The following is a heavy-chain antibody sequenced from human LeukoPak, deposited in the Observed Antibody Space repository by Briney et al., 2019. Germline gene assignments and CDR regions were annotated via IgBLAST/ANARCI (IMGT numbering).Heavy chain of an antibody. J-gene: IGHJ4*02. Sequence: PSETLSLTCAVYGGSFSGYYWSWIRQPPGKGLEWIGEINHSGSTNYNPSLKGRVTISVDTSKNQFSLKLSSVTAADTAVYYCARNRRVLLWFGEKKTRLPLNHNYFDYWGQGTLVTVSS. CDR2: INHSGST. D-gene: IGHD3-10*01. CDR1: GGSFSGYY. CDR3: ARNRRVLLWFGEKKTRLPLNHNYFDY. V-gene: IGHV4-34*01.